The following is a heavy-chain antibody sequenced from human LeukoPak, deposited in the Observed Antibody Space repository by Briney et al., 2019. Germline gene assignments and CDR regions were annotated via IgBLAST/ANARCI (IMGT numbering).Heavy chain of an antibody. CDR2: ISSSSHM. D-gene: IGHD2-15*01. CDR1: GFTFSSYS. V-gene: IGHV3-21*01. CDR3: ASCSGGSCYLRRYFDC. J-gene: IGHJ4*02. Sequence: PGGSLRLSCAASGFTFSSYSMNWVRQAPGKGLEWVSSISSSSHMYYADSVKGRFTISRDNAKNSLYLQMNSLRAEDTAVYYCASCSGGSCYLRRYFDCWGQGTLVTVSS.